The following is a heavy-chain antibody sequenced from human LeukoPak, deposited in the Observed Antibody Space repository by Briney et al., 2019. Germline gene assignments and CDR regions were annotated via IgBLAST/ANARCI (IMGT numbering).Heavy chain of an antibody. D-gene: IGHD3-22*01. CDR2: INPNSGGT. CDR3: ARVYYYDSSGPEYFQH. J-gene: IGHJ1*01. Sequence: ASVKVSCKASGYTFTSYYMHWVRQAPGQGLEWMGWINPNSGGTNYAQKFQGRVTMTRDTSISTAYMELSRLRSDDTAVYYCARVYYYDSSGPEYFQHWGQGTLVTVSS. CDR1: GYTFTSYY. V-gene: IGHV1-2*02.